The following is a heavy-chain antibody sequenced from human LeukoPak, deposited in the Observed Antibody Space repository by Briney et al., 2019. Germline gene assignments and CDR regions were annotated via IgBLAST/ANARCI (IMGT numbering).Heavy chain of an antibody. J-gene: IGHJ4*02. CDR3: ARDLNDFWSGYSYDY. CDR2: ISSSSSTI. D-gene: IGHD3-3*01. Sequence: TGGSLRLSCAASGFTFSSYSMNWVRQAPGKGLEWVSYISSSSSTIYYADSVKGRFTISRGNAKNSLYLQMNSLRAEDTAVYYCARDLNDFWSGYSYDYWGQGTLVTVSS. CDR1: GFTFSSYS. V-gene: IGHV3-48*01.